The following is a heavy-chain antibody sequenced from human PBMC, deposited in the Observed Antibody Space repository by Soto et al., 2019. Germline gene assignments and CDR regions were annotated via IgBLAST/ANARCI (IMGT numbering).Heavy chain of an antibody. Sequence: TLSLTCTVSGDSISSGNHYWSWIRQPPGKGLEWIGYIFYSGTAYYNPSLKSRLTISVDTSKNQFSLKLSSVTAADTAVYYCARQKWAYRAFTNWFDPWGQGTLVTVSS. CDR1: GDSISSGNHY. CDR3: ARQKWAYRAFTNWFDP. D-gene: IGHD1-26*01. CDR2: IFYSGTA. J-gene: IGHJ5*02. V-gene: IGHV4-30-4*01.